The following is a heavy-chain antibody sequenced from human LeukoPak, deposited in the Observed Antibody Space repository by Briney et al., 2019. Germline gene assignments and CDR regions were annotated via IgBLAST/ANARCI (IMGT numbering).Heavy chain of an antibody. J-gene: IGHJ4*02. Sequence: SQTLSLTCAISGDSVSSNSAAWKWIRQSPSRGLEWLGRTYYRYKWYNDYAASVKSRITVNPDTSKNQFSLQLNSVTPEDTAVYYCARIAASSREADYWGQGTLVTVSS. D-gene: IGHD6-13*01. CDR2: TYYRYKWYN. CDR3: ARIAASSREADY. V-gene: IGHV6-1*01. CDR1: GDSVSSNSAA.